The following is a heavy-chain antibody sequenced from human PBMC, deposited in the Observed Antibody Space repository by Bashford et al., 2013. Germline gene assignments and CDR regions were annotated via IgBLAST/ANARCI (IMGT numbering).Heavy chain of an antibody. CDR2: IIPIFGTA. V-gene: IGHV1-69*01. D-gene: IGHD6-6*01. CDR3: ARDTWGSSSPVCPDY. J-gene: IGHJ4*02. Sequence: IVWVRQAPGQGLEWMGGIIPIFGTANYAQKFQGRVTITADESTSTAYMELSSLRSEDTAVYYCARDTWGSSSPVCPDYWGQGNPGHRLL.